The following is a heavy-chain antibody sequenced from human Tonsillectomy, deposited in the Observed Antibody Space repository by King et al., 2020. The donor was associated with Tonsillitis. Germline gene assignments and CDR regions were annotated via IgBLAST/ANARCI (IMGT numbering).Heavy chain of an antibody. Sequence: QLVQSGAEVKKPGSSVKVSCKASGGTFSSFHISWVRQAPGQGLEWMGGIIPIFGTANYAQNFQGRVTITADESTITSYMELSSLRSEDTAVYYCAREGAKVSYFDYWGQGTLVTVSS. CDR3: AREGAKVSYFDY. V-gene: IGHV1-69*01. CDR2: IIPIFGTA. J-gene: IGHJ4*02. CDR1: GGTFSSFH. D-gene: IGHD2-8*01.